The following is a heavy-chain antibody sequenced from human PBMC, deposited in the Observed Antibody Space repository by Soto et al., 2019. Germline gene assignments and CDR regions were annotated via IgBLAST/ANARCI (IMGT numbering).Heavy chain of an antibody. CDR1: RYTFTNYA. Sequence: ASVKVSCKASRYTFTNYAMHWVRQAPGQRLEWMGWINAGNGNTKYSQKFQGRVTFTRDTSATTAYMELNSLRSEDTAVYYYARGERYYYDSSGYFGFDYWGQGTLVTVSS. CDR2: INAGNGNT. CDR3: ARGERYYYDSSGYFGFDY. D-gene: IGHD3-22*01. V-gene: IGHV1-3*01. J-gene: IGHJ4*02.